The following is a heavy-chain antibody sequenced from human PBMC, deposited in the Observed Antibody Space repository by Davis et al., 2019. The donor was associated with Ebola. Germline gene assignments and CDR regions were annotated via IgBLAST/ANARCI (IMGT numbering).Heavy chain of an antibody. Sequence: SETLSLTCAVYGGSFSGYYWSWIRQPPGKGLEWIGSIYYSGSTYYNPSLKSRVTISVDTSKNQFSLKLSSVTAADTAVYYCARLNGIVVVPADTYYYYGMDVWGQGTTVTVSS. CDR2: IYYSGST. V-gene: IGHV4-34*01. J-gene: IGHJ6*02. D-gene: IGHD2-2*01. CDR1: GGSFSGYY. CDR3: ARLNGIVVVPADTYYYYGMDV.